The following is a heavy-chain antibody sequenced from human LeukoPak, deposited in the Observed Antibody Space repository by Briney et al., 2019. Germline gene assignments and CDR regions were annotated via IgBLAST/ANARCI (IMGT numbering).Heavy chain of an antibody. J-gene: IGHJ4*02. CDR3: AGVVAAAGELDY. V-gene: IGHV4-34*01. CDR1: GGSFSGYY. Sequence: SETLSLTCAVYGGSFSGYYWSWIRQPPGKGLEWIGEINHSGSTNYNPSLKSRVTISVDTSKNQFSLKLSSVTAADTAVYYCAGVVAAAGELDYWGQGTLVTVSS. D-gene: IGHD6-13*01. CDR2: INHSGST.